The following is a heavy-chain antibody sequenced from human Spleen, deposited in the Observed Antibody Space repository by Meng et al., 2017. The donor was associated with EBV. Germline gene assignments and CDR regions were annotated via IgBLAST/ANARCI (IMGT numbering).Heavy chain of an antibody. J-gene: IGHJ4*02. V-gene: IGHV4-30-4*01. CDR2: IYYSGST. D-gene: IGHD4-17*01. CDR3: ATVDYGDYEFDY. CDR1: GGSMSSDGYY. Sequence: QVQLQESGPGLVKPSQTLSLTCAVSGGSMSSDGYYWSWIRQPPGKGLEWIGYIYYSGSTYYNPSLLSRVTISVDTSKNQFSLKLSSVTAADTAVYYCATVDYGDYEFDYWGQGTLVTVSS.